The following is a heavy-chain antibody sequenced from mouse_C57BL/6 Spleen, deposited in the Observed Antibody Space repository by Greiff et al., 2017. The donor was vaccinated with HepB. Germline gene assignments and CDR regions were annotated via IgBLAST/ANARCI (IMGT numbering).Heavy chain of an antibody. D-gene: IGHD2-4*01. CDR1: GFSLTSYG. J-gene: IGHJ1*03. V-gene: IGHV2-2*01. CDR3: ARFYYDYDGYFDV. Sequence: VQRVESGPGLVQPSQSLSITCTVSGFSLTSYGVHWVRQSPGKGLEWLGVIWSGGSTDYNAAFISRLSISKDNSKSQVFFKMNSLQADDTAIYYCARFYYDYDGYFDVWGTGTTVTVSS. CDR2: IWSGGST.